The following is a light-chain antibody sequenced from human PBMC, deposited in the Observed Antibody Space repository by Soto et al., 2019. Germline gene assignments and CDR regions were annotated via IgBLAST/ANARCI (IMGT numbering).Light chain of an antibody. CDR2: DAS. CDR1: QSISSW. J-gene: IGKJ1*01. Sequence: DIQMTQSPSTLSASVGDRVTITCRASQSISSWLAWYQQKPGKAPKLLIYDASSLESGVPSRFSGSGSGTEFTLTISSLQPDDFATYYRQQYNSVWGTFGQGTKVEIK. CDR3: QQYNSVWGT. V-gene: IGKV1-5*01.